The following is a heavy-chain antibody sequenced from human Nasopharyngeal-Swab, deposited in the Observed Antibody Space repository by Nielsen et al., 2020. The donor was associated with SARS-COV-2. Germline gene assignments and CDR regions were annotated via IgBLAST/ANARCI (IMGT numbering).Heavy chain of an antibody. CDR2: INPSGGST. D-gene: IGHD6-13*01. Sequence: WVRQAPGQGLEWMGIINPSGGSTSYAQKFQGRVTMTRDTSTSTVYMELSSLRSEDTAVYYCARDYSSHRAFDYWGQGTLGTVSS. V-gene: IGHV1-46*01. CDR3: ARDYSSHRAFDY. J-gene: IGHJ4*02.